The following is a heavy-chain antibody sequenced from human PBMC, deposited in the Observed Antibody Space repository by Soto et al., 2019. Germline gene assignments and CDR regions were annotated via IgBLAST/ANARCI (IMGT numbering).Heavy chain of an antibody. D-gene: IGHD1-26*01. Sequence: ASVKVSCKASGFTFTSSAVQWVRRARGQRLEWIGWIVVGSGNTNYAQKFQERVTITRDMSTSTAYMELSSLRSEDTAVYYCAADSLILNWFDPWGQGTLVTVSS. J-gene: IGHJ5*02. CDR1: GFTFTSSA. CDR3: AADSLILNWFDP. V-gene: IGHV1-58*01. CDR2: IVVGSGNT.